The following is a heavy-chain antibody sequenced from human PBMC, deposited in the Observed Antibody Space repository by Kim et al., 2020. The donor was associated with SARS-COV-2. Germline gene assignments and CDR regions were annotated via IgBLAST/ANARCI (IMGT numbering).Heavy chain of an antibody. CDR2: MNPNSGNT. D-gene: IGHD2-2*01. CDR3: ARGVKVPAAIWISYYYYYMDV. Sequence: ASVKVSCKASGYTFTSYDINWVRQATGQGLEWMGWMNPNSGNTGYAQKFQGRVTMTRNTSISTAYMELSSLRSEGTAVYYCARGVKVPAAIWISYYYYYMDVWGKGTTVTVSS. CDR1: GYTFTSYD. J-gene: IGHJ6*03. V-gene: IGHV1-8*01.